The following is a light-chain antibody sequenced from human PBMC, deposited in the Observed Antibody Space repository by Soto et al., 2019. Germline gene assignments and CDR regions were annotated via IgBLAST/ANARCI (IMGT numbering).Light chain of an antibody. J-gene: IGLJ2*01. CDR3: SSYTTSSTLYVV. CDR1: SSDVGGYNY. Sequence: QSALTQPASVSGSPGQSFTISCTGTSSDVGGYNYVSWYQQHPGKAPKLMIYDVTNRPSGVSNRFSGSKSGDTASLTISGLQAEDEADYYCSSYTTSSTLYVVFGGGTKVTVL. V-gene: IGLV2-14*01. CDR2: DVT.